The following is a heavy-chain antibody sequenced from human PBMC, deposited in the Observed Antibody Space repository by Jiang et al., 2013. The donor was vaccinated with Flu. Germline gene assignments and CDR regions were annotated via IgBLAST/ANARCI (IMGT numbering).Heavy chain of an antibody. V-gene: IGHV6-1*01. CDR3: ARDGGPSYFDY. D-gene: IGHD3-16*01. Sequence: SQTLSLTCAISGDSVSSSSVAWNWIRQSPSRGLEWLGRTYYRSRWYNDYAESVKSRISINADTSKNQFSLHLNSVTPEDTAVYYCARDGGPSYFDYWGQGTLVTVSS. J-gene: IGHJ4*02. CDR1: GDSVSSSSVA. CDR2: TYYRSRWYN.